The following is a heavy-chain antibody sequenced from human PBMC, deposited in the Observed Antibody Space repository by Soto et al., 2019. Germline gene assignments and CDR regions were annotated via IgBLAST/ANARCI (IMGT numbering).Heavy chain of an antibody. Sequence: QVQLVESGGGVVQPGRSLRLSCAASGFTFSSYGMHWVRQAPGKGLEWVAVIWYDGNNKYYADSVKGRFTISRDNFKNTLYLQMNSLRAEDTAVYYCAREAPYYGMDVWGQGTTVTVSS. V-gene: IGHV3-33*01. CDR3: AREAPYYGMDV. CDR2: IWYDGNNK. CDR1: GFTFSSYG. J-gene: IGHJ6*02.